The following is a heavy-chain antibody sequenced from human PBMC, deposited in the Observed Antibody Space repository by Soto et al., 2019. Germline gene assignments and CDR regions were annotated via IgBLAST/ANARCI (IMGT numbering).Heavy chain of an antibody. V-gene: IGHV5-51*01. CDR3: ARDYCSGTTCYDFDY. CDR2: IYPDDSDT. D-gene: IGHD2-2*01. J-gene: IGHJ4*02. CDR1: GYTFTNYW. Sequence: GESLKISCKGSGYTFTNYWIVWVRQMPGKGLEWMGIIYPDDSDTRYSPSFQGQVTISADKSINTAYLQWSSLKASDTAMFYCARDYCSGTTCYDFDYWGQGTQVTVSS.